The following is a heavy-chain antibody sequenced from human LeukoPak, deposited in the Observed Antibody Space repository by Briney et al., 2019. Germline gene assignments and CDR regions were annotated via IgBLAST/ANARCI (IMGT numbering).Heavy chain of an antibody. J-gene: IGHJ4*02. D-gene: IGHD6-13*01. CDR2: IIPILGIA. V-gene: IGHV1-69*04. CDR1: GGTFSSYA. Sequence: ASVKVSCKASGGTFSSYAISWVRQAPGQGLEWMGRIIPILGIANYAQKFQGRVTNTADKSTSTAYMELSSLRSEDTAVYYCARDQGYSRTSASDYWGQGTLVTVSS. CDR3: ARDQGYSRTSASDY.